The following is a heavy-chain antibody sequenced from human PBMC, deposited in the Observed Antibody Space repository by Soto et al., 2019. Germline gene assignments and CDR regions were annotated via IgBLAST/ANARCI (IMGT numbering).Heavy chain of an antibody. Sequence: GASVKVSCKASGYTFTSYGISWVRQAPGQGLEWMGWISAYNGNTNYAQKLQGRVTMTTDTSTSTAYMELRSLRSDDTAVYYCARTIAAAGSGYYYYYYMAVWGKGTTVTVSS. CDR1: GYTFTSYG. CDR3: ARTIAAAGSGYYYYYYMAV. D-gene: IGHD6-13*01. CDR2: ISAYNGNT. J-gene: IGHJ6*03. V-gene: IGHV1-18*01.